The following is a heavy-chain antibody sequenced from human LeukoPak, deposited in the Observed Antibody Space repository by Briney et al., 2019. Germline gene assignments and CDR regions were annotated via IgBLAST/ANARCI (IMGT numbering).Heavy chain of an antibody. Sequence: GGSLRLSCAASGFTFSSNYMSWVRQAPGKGLEWVSVIYSGGSTYYADSVKGRFTISRDNSKNTLYLQMNSLSAEDTAVYYCASPGRHTAIGYWGQGTLVTVSS. J-gene: IGHJ4*02. V-gene: IGHV3-66*02. CDR1: GFTFSSNY. CDR3: ASPGRHTAIGY. D-gene: IGHD5-18*01. CDR2: IYSGGST.